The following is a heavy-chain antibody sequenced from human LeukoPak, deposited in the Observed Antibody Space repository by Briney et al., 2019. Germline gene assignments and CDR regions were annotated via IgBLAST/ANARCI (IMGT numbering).Heavy chain of an antibody. CDR2: IYTSGST. Sequence: SETLSLTCTVSGGSISSYYWSWIRQPAGKGLEWIGRIYTSGSTNYNPSLKSRVTMSVDTSKNQFSLKLSAVTAADTAVYYCARGMYDFWSGYPRNYYMDVWGKGTTVTVSS. J-gene: IGHJ6*03. D-gene: IGHD3-3*01. CDR1: GGSISSYY. V-gene: IGHV4-4*07. CDR3: ARGMYDFWSGYPRNYYMDV.